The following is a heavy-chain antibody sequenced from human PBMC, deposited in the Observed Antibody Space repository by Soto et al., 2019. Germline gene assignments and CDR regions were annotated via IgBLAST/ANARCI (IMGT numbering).Heavy chain of an antibody. V-gene: IGHV4-30-2*01. CDR2: IYHSGST. CDR1: GGSISSGGYS. J-gene: IGHJ6*02. CDR3: ARVPDV. Sequence: SETLSLTCAVSGGSISSGGYSWGWIRQPPGKGLEWIGCIYHSGSTYYNPSLKSRVTISVDRSKNQFSLKLSSVTAADTAVYYCARVPDVWGQGTTVTVSS.